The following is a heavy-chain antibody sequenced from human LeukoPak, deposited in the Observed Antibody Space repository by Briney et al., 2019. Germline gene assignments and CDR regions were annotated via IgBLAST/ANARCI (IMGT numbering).Heavy chain of an antibody. Sequence: GGSLRLSCAASGFTFSSYSLNWVRQAPGKGLEWVSSISSSSSYIYYADSVKARFTISRDNAKNSLYLQMNSLRAEDTAVYYCARIDCSGGSCYSFHWGQGTLVTVSS. CDR3: ARIDCSGGSCYSFH. CDR2: ISSSSSYI. V-gene: IGHV3-21*01. CDR1: GFTFSSYS. J-gene: IGHJ4*02. D-gene: IGHD2-15*01.